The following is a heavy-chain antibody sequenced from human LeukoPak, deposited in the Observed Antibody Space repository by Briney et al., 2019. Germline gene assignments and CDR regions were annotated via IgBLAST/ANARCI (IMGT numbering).Heavy chain of an antibody. V-gene: IGHV1-18*01. J-gene: IGHJ5*02. CDR1: GYTFTSYG. CDR3: ARIDMKNYCDSSGYYKRDWFDP. CDR2: ISAYNGNT. Sequence: ASVKVSCKASGYTFTSYGISWVRQAPGQGLDWMGWISAYNGNTNYAQKLQGRVTMTTDTSTSTAYMELRSLRSDDTAVYYCARIDMKNYCDSSGYYKRDWFDPWGQGTLVTVSS. D-gene: IGHD3-22*01.